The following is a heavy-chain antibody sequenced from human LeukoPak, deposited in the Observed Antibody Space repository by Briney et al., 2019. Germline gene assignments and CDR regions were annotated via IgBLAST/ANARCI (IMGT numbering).Heavy chain of an antibody. CDR1: GFTFSSYA. CDR2: ISGSGGST. J-gene: IGHJ4*02. CDR3: AKDIYYYDSSGYYSSSDY. V-gene: IGHV3-23*01. Sequence: GGSLRLSCAASGFTFSSYAMSWVRQAPGKGLEWVSAISGSGGSTYYADSVKGRFTISRDNSKNTLYLQMNSLRAVDTAVYYCAKDIYYYDSSGYYSSSDYWGQGTLVTVSS. D-gene: IGHD3-22*01.